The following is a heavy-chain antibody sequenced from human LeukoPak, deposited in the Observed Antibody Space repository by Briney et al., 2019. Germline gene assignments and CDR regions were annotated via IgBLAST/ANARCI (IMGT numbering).Heavy chain of an antibody. CDR3: ARGLRGPQASF. J-gene: IGHJ4*02. V-gene: IGHV3-7*03. D-gene: IGHD2-8*01. Sequence: GGSLRLSCATSGFTFSTYWMNWVRQAPGKGLEWVANIKPDGTEKYYVDSVKGRFTISRDNAKNSLYLQMSSLRAGDTAVYYCARGLRGPQASFWGQGTLVTVSS. CDR2: IKPDGTEK. CDR1: GFTFSTYW.